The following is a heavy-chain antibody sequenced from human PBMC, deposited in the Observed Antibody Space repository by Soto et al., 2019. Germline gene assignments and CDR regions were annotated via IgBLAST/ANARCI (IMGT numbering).Heavy chain of an antibody. Sequence: QVQLVQSGAEVKKPGASVKVSCKASGYTFTSYGISWVRQAPGQGLEWMGWISAYNGNTNYAQKLQGRVTMTTDTSTSTAYMELRSLRSDDTAVYYWARDGNNWNFRGLYYYYGMDVWGQGTTVTVSS. CDR2: ISAYNGNT. V-gene: IGHV1-18*01. J-gene: IGHJ6*02. D-gene: IGHD1-7*01. CDR1: GYTFTSYG. CDR3: ARDGNNWNFRGLYYYYGMDV.